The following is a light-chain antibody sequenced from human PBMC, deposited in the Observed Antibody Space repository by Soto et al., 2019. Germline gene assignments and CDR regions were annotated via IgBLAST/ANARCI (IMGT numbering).Light chain of an antibody. CDR2: YAS. CDR3: QQYNNWPPIT. J-gene: IGKJ5*01. Sequence: EIMMTQSPATLSVSPGERATLSCRASQSVSNNLAWYQQKPGQAPRLLIYYASTRATGIPARFSGSGSGTEFTLTISSLQSEDFALYYCQQYNNWPPITFGQGTPLEIK. V-gene: IGKV3-15*01. CDR1: QSVSNN.